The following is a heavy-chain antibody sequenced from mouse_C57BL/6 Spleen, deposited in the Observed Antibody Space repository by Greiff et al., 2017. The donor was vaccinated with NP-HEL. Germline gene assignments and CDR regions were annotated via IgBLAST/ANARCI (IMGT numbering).Heavy chain of an antibody. Sequence: VQLQQSGPELVKPGASVKLSCKASGYTFTSYDINWVKQRPGQGLEWIGWIYPRDGSTKYNEKFKGKATLTVDTSSSTAYMELHSLTSEDSAVYFCEREGSYYYGSSQAWFAYWGQGTLVTVAA. CDR1: GYTFTSYD. CDR2: IYPRDGST. V-gene: IGHV1-85*01. D-gene: IGHD1-1*01. CDR3: EREGSYYYGSSQAWFAY. J-gene: IGHJ3*01.